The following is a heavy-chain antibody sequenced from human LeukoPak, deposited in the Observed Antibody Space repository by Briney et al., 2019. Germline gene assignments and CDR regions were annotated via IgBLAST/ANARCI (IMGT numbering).Heavy chain of an antibody. CDR3: AKGSSSGRPYFFDY. V-gene: IGHV3-66*01. CDR1: GFAVSSTY. J-gene: IGHJ4*02. D-gene: IGHD3-10*01. Sequence: GGSLRLSCAVSGFAVSSTYMTWVRQAPGKGLDWVSVIFSGGSTYYADSVKDRFIISRDNSKTTLYLEMNTLRAEDTAVYYCAKGSSSGRPYFFDYWGQGTLVTVSS. CDR2: IFSGGST.